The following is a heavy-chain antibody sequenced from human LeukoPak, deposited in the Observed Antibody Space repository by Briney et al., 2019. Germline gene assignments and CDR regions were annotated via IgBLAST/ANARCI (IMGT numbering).Heavy chain of an antibody. CDR3: ARDPPVGDIVVVPAAMLHGDY. J-gene: IGHJ4*02. V-gene: IGHV1-2*02. D-gene: IGHD2-2*01. CDR1: GYTFTGYY. Sequence: ASVKVSCKASGYTFTGYYMHWVRQAPGQGLEWMGWINPNSGGTNYAQKFQGRVTMARDTSISTAYMELSRLRSDDTAVYYCARDPPVGDIVVVPAAMLHGDYWGQGTLVTVSS. CDR2: INPNSGGT.